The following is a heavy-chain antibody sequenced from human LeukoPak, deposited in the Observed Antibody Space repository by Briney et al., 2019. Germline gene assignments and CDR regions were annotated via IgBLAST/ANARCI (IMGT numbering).Heavy chain of an antibody. V-gene: IGHV5-51*01. Sequence: GESLKISCKGSGYSFTSYWIGWVRQMPGKGLEWMGIIYPDDSDTRYSPSIQGQVTISADKSISTAYLQWSSLKASDTAMYYCARQYARSSSSWYLVDPWGQGTLVTVSS. CDR3: ARQYARSSSSWYLVDP. D-gene: IGHD6-13*01. CDR2: IYPDDSDT. CDR1: GYSFTSYW. J-gene: IGHJ5*02.